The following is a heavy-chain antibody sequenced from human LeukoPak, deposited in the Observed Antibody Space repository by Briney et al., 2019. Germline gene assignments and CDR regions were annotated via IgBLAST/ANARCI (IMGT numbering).Heavy chain of an antibody. CDR2: ISGSGGST. CDR1: GFTFSSYA. V-gene: IGHV3-23*01. Sequence: GGSLRLSCAASGFTFSSYAMSWVRQVPGKGLEWASAISGSGGSTYYADSVKGRFTISRDNSKNTLYLQMNSLRAEDTAVYYCAKVSSGWEFDYWGQGTLVTVSS. D-gene: IGHD6-19*01. CDR3: AKVSSGWEFDY. J-gene: IGHJ4*02.